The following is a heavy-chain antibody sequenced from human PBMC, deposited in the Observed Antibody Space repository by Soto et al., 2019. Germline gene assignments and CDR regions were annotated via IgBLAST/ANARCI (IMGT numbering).Heavy chain of an antibody. CDR2: IYYSGST. J-gene: IGHJ3*02. CDR1: GGSISSVGYY. D-gene: IGHD6-6*01. CDR3: ARTSSSSDAFDI. Sequence: QVQLQESGPGLVKPSQTLSLSCTVSGGSISSVGYYWSWIRQHPGKGLEWMGYIYYSGSTHYIPSHKSRVTISVDTSKNQFALKLSSVTAADTAVYYCARTSSSSDAFDIWGQGTMVTVSS. V-gene: IGHV4-31*03.